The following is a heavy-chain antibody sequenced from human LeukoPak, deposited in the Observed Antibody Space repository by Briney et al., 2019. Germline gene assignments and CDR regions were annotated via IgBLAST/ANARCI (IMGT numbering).Heavy chain of an antibody. Sequence: GGSLRLSCAASGFTFSNYWMSWVRQAPGKGLEWVASRNQDGSETYYVDSVKGRFTVSRDNAKNSLYLHMNSLRAEDTAVYYCVRKGSKEYYFYMDVWGKGTTVTVSS. CDR2: RNQDGSET. CDR3: VRKGSKEYYFYMDV. CDR1: GFTFSNYW. J-gene: IGHJ6*03. D-gene: IGHD4-11*01. V-gene: IGHV3-7*01.